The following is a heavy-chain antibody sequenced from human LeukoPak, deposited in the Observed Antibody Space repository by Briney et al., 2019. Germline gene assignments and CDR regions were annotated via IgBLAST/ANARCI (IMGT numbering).Heavy chain of an antibody. V-gene: IGHV3-21*01. J-gene: IGHJ4*02. Sequence: GGSLRLSCAASGFTFSSYSMNWVRQAPGKGLEWVSSISSSSSYIYYADSVKGRFTISRDNAKNSLYLQMNSLRAEDTAVYYCASHDDFWSGYYPNWGQGTLVTVSS. CDR3: ASHDDFWSGYYPN. CDR1: GFTFSSYS. CDR2: ISSSSSYI. D-gene: IGHD3-3*01.